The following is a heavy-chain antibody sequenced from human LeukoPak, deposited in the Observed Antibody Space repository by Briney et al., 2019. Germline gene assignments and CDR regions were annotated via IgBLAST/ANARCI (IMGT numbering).Heavy chain of an antibody. CDR3: ARVGYDSSGYSNRNNWFDP. D-gene: IGHD3-22*01. CDR2: IIPILGIA. V-gene: IGHV1-69*02. Sequence: SVKVSCKASGGTFSSYTISWVRQAPGQGLGWMGRIIPILGIANYAQKFQGRVTITADKSTSTAYMELSSLRSEDTAVYYCARVGYDSSGYSNRNNWFDPWGQGTLVTVSS. CDR1: GGTFSSYT. J-gene: IGHJ5*02.